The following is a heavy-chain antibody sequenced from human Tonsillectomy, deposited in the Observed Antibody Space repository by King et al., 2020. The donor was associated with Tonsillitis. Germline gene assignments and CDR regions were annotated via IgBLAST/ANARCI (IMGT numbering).Heavy chain of an antibody. J-gene: IGHJ4*02. CDR1: GFTFSDFY. Sequence: VQLVQSGGGLVQPGGSLRLSCAASGFTFSDFYMSWIRQAPGKGLEWVSYISTSSPYTDYADSVRGRFTISRDNAKNSLYLQMNSLRVEDTAIYYCARHVFGEQWLAPFGSWGQGTLVTVSS. CDR2: ISTSSPYT. D-gene: IGHD6-19*01. V-gene: IGHV3-11*06. CDR3: ARHVFGEQWLAPFGS.